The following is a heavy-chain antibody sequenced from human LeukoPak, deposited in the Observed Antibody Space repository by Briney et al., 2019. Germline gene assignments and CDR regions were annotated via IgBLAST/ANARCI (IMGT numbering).Heavy chain of an antibody. V-gene: IGHV3-74*01. D-gene: IGHD2-2*01. J-gene: IGHJ4*02. CDR2: VNGDGTST. CDR1: GFTFSSYW. Sequence: GGSLRLSCATSGFTFSSYWMHWVRQVPGKGLVWASRVNGDGTSTSYADSVQGRFTISRDNAKNTLYLYMNSLRGDDTAIYFCVRSCSSVSCYGYKDYWGQGTLVTVSS. CDR3: VRSCSSVSCYGYKDY.